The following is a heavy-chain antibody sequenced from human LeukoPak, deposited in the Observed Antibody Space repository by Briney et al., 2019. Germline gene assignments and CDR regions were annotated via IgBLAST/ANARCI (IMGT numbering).Heavy chain of an antibody. CDR3: TSGSIAAAGGYYYYYMDV. CDR1: GFTFSGSA. Sequence: GRSLRLSCAASGFTFSGSAMHWVRQASGKGLEWVSRIRSKANSYATAYAASVKGRFTISRDDSKNTAYLQMNSLKTEDTAVYYCTSGSIAAAGGYYYYYMDVWGKGTTVTVSS. CDR2: IRSKANSYAT. J-gene: IGHJ6*03. V-gene: IGHV3-73*01. D-gene: IGHD6-13*01.